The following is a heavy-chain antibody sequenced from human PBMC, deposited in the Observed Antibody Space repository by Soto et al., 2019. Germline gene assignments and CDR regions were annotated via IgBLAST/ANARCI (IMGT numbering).Heavy chain of an antibody. V-gene: IGHV1-69*02. CDR3: VRNSPIGSTFSGHDGIDY. D-gene: IGHD5-12*01. J-gene: IGHJ4*02. CDR2: VNPILAMS. CDR1: GDTFSFYT. Sequence: QVQLVQSGAEVKKPGSSVKVSCKASGDTFSFYTLNWVRQAPGQGFEWVGRVNPILAMSSSAHKFQGRVSMFADKSTGTAYMEVNSLRSEDTAIYHCVRNSPIGSTFSGHDGIDYWGQGTLVTVSS.